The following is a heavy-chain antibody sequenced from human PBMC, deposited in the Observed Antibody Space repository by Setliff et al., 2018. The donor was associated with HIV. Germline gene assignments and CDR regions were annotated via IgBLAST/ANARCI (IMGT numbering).Heavy chain of an antibody. V-gene: IGHV7-4-1*02. J-gene: IGHJ6*02. CDR2: INTYTGNP. D-gene: IGHD1-26*01. CDR3: ATRGEQLYFYGMDV. Sequence: ASVKVSCKASGYTFTSYGMNWVRQAPGQGLEWMGWINTYTGNPTYAQDFTGRFVFSLDTSVSTAYLQISGLKAEDTAVYYCATRGEQLYFYGMDVWGQGTTVTVSS. CDR1: GYTFTSYG.